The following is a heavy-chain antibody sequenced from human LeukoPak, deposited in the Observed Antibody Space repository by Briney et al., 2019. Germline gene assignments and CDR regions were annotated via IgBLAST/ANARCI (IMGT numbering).Heavy chain of an antibody. CDR1: GFTFSNYG. D-gene: IGHD6-6*01. CDR2: ISHDGSNE. Sequence: PGRPLRLSCAASGFTFSNYGMHWVRQAPGKGLEWVAVISHDGSNEYYADFVKGRFTISRDNSKNTLYLQMNSLRAEDTAVYYCAKERIAAGGFDYWDQGTLVTVSS. J-gene: IGHJ4*02. CDR3: AKERIAAGGFDY. V-gene: IGHV3-30*18.